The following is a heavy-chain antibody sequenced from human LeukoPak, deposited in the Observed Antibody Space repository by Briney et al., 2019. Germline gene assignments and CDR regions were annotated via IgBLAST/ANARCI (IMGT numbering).Heavy chain of an antibody. Sequence: GASVKVSCKVSGYTLTELSMNWVRQAPGKGLEWMGGFDPEDGETIYAQKFQGRVTMTEDTSTDTAYMELSGLRSEDTAVYYCATPPRGAAAFDYWGQGTLVTVSS. CDR2: FDPEDGET. CDR1: GYTLTELS. J-gene: IGHJ4*02. V-gene: IGHV1-24*01. CDR3: ATPPRGAAAFDY. D-gene: IGHD6-13*01.